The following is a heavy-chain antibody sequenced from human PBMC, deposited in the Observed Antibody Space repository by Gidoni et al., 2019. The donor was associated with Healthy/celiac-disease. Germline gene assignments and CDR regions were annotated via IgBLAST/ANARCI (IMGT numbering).Heavy chain of an antibody. D-gene: IGHD5-18*01. CDR3: ARYYFAAGSYGLFDY. V-gene: IGHV4-59*08. J-gene: IGHJ4*02. CDR1: GGSISSYY. Sequence: QVQLQESGPGLVKPSATLSLTCTVSGGSISSYYWSWIRQPPGKGLDWIGYIYYSGSTNYNPSLKSRVTISVDTSKNQFSLKLSSVTAADTAVYYCARYYFAAGSYGLFDYWGQGTLVTVSS. CDR2: IYYSGST.